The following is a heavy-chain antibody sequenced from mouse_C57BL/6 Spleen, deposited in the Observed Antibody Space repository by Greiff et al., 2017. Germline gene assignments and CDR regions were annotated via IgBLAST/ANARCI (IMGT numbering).Heavy chain of an antibody. V-gene: IGHV1-55*01. D-gene: IGHD2-1*01. CDR2: IYPGSGST. CDR1: GYTFTSYW. Sequence: QVQLQQPGAELVKPGASVKVSCKASGYTFTSYWITWVKQRPGQGLEWIGDIYPGSGSTNYNEKFKSKATLTVDTSSSTAYMQLSSLTSEDSAVYYCARGDYGNRDYYAMDYWGQGTSVTVSS. J-gene: IGHJ4*01. CDR3: ARGDYGNRDYYAMDY.